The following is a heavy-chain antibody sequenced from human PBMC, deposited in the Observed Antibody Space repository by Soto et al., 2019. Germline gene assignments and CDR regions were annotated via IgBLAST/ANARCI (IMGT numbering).Heavy chain of an antibody. V-gene: IGHV1-2*02. CDR2: INPKSGGT. D-gene: IGHD1-26*01. CDR1: GYTFTVYY. Sequence: QVQLVQSGAEVKKPGASVNVSCKASGYTFTVYYMHWVRQAPGQGREWMGWINPKSGGTMYPQKFQGRVTMTWDTSISTAYMALTRLRSADTAVYYCARDLAKGGGSAGFDYWGQGTLVTVSS. J-gene: IGHJ4*02. CDR3: ARDLAKGGGSAGFDY.